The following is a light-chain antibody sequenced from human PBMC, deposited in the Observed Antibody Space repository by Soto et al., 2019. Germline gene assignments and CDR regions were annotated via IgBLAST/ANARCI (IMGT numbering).Light chain of an antibody. Sequence: EIVLTQSPATLSLSPGERATLSCRASQSINRHLAWYRQKHWLAPRLLIYDASSRATGIPARFSGSGSGTDCTLTISSLEPEEFGVYSGQQRSNWPPVTVGGGTKVEIK. J-gene: IGKJ4*01. CDR1: QSINRH. CDR3: QQRSNWPPVT. V-gene: IGKV3-11*01. CDR2: DAS.